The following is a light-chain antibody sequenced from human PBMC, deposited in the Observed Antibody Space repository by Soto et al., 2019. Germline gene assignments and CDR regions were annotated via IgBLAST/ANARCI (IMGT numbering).Light chain of an antibody. CDR2: DAS. CDR3: QQYSIWRT. V-gene: IGKV3-11*01. CDR1: QSVSSY. J-gene: IGKJ1*01. Sequence: EIVLTHSPATLSLSPCERAALSCRASQSVSSYLAWYQQKPGQAPRLLIYDASNRATGIPARFSGSGSGTEFTLTISSLQSEDFAVYYCQQYSIWRTFGQGTKVDIK.